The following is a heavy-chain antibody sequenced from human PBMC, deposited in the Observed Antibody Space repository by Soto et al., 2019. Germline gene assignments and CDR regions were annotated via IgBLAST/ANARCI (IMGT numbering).Heavy chain of an antibody. CDR1: GGSISSSNW. CDR2: IYHSGST. Sequence: PSETLSLTCAVSGGSISSSNWWSWVRQPPGKGLEWIGEIYHSGSTNYNPSLKSRVTISVDKSKNQFSLKLSSVTAADTAVYYYASLPATSDFDYWGQGALVTVSS. V-gene: IGHV4-4*02. CDR3: ASLPATSDFDY. D-gene: IGHD2-2*01. J-gene: IGHJ4*02.